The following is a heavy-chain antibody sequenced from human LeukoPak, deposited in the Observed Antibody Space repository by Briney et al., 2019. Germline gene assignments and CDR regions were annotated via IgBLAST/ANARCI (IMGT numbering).Heavy chain of an antibody. D-gene: IGHD5-12*01. CDR1: GYTFSLYA. CDR3: ARGPYSGYKGYYIDY. Sequence: GASVKVSCKASGYTFSLYAIHWARQASGQRLEWMGWINPANGNTRYSQEFQGRVTITRDTSASTVYMEMSSLRSDDMAVYYCARGPYSGYKGYYIDYWGQGILVTVSS. V-gene: IGHV1-3*03. J-gene: IGHJ4*02. CDR2: INPANGNT.